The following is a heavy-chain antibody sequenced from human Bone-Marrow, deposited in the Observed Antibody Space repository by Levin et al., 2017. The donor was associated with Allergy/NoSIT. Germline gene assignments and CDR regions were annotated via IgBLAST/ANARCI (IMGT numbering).Heavy chain of an antibody. D-gene: IGHD4-11*01. CDR2: ISGSGGST. V-gene: IGHV3-23*01. CDR1: GFTFSSYA. Sequence: PGGSLRLSCAASGFTFSSYAMSWVRQAPGKGLEWVSAISGSGGSTYYADSVKGRFTISRDNSKNTLYLQMNSLRAEDTAVYYCAKDPGYQQDENDYSNNFDYWGQGTLVTVSS. CDR3: AKDPGYQQDENDYSNNFDY. J-gene: IGHJ4*02.